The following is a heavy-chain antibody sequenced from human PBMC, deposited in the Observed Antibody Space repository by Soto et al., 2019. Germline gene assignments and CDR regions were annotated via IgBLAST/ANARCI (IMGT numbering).Heavy chain of an antibody. CDR1: GFTFSSYA. D-gene: IGHD2-8*02. CDR2: ISYDGSNK. Sequence: QVQLVESGGGVVQPGRSLRLSCAASGFTFSSYAMHWVRQAPGKGLEWVAVISYDGSNKYYADSVKGRFPISRDNSKNTLYLQMNSLRAEDTAVYYCARGAKVTGDYWGQGTLVTVSS. CDR3: ARGAKVTGDY. J-gene: IGHJ4*02. V-gene: IGHV3-30-3*01.